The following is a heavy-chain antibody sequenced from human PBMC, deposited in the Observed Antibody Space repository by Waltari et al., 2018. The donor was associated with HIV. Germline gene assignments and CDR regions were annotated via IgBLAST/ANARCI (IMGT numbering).Heavy chain of an antibody. V-gene: IGHV1-18*01. CDR1: GYTFTSYG. Sequence: QVQLVQSGAEVKKPGASVKVSCKASGYTFTSYGISWVRQAPGQGLEWGGWISAYNGNTNYAQKLQGRVTMTTDTSTSTAYMELRSLRSDDTAVYYCARDQRRLGQLLLNYYYYYGMDVWGQGTTVTVSS. D-gene: IGHD2-15*01. J-gene: IGHJ6*02. CDR2: ISAYNGNT. CDR3: ARDQRRLGQLLLNYYYYYGMDV.